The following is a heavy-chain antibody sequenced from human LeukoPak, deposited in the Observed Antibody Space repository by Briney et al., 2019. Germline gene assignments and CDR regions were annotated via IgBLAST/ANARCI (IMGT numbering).Heavy chain of an antibody. Sequence: PGRSLRLSCVASGFTFSSYAMSWVRQAPGKGPEWVSFIGSGGDTNYADSVKGRFTISRDNSKNTLYLQMSSLRAEDTALYYCARSLKWNLVGFDYWGQGTLVSVSS. V-gene: IGHV3-23*01. CDR1: GFTFSSYA. CDR3: ARSLKWNLVGFDY. J-gene: IGHJ4*02. CDR2: IGSGGDT. D-gene: IGHD3-3*01.